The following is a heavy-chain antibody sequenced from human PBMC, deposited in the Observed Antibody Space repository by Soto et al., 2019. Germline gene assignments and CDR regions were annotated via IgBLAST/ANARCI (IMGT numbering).Heavy chain of an antibody. V-gene: IGHV4-61*01. CDR3: ASETADGGIIN. CDR1: GGSVTSGTYY. J-gene: IGHJ4*02. CDR2: ISDSGST. Sequence: SVTLSLTCTVSGGSVTSGTYYWTSIRQPPGKGLEWIGYISDSGSTNYNPSLKSRVTISIDTSKNQFSLKLSSVTAADTAVYYCASETADGGIINWGQENVVTISS. D-gene: IGHD1-20*01.